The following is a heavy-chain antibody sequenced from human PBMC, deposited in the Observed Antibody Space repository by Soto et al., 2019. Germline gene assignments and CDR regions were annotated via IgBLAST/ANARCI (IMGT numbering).Heavy chain of an antibody. CDR1: GIAFSSYI. CDR2: ISSTSTNI. D-gene: IGHD6-13*01. V-gene: IGHV3-21*01. CDR3: ARGIATSSLVTFDV. Sequence: EVTLRLSCAAPGIAFSSYIMNWVRQASGNTLEWIWTISSTSTNIYYADSLKGRFTISRDNPKNSLYLQMNSLRAEDMAVYYCARGIATSSLVTFDVWGQGTMVTVPP. J-gene: IGHJ3*01.